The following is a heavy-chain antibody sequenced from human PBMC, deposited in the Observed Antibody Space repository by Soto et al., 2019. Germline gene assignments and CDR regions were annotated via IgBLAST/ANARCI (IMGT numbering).Heavy chain of an antibody. CDR2: ISSSSSYI. CDR3: ARDHYETLVSPPYYYYYGMDV. J-gene: IGHJ6*02. D-gene: IGHD4-17*01. Sequence: PGGSLRLSCAASGFTFSTYSMNWVRQAPGKGLEWVSSISSSSSYIYYADSVKGRFTISRDNAKNSLYLQMNGLRAEDTAVYYCARDHYETLVSPPYYYYYGMDVWGQGTTVTVSS. V-gene: IGHV3-21*01. CDR1: GFTFSTYS.